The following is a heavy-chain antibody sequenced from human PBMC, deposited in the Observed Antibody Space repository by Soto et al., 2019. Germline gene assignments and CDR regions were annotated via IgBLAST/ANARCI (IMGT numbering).Heavy chain of an antibody. D-gene: IGHD2-21*01. CDR2: INRKRGGT. Sequence: QVQLVQSGAEVKKPGASVKVSCTTSGYTFSAYFLHWVRQAPGQGPEWMGFINRKRGGTEYAQKFQGRVTMTRDTSSSTVYMDLNGLTSDDTAIYYCARDSGIPGRYWYFGLWGRGTLVTVSS. CDR1: GYTFSAYF. CDR3: ARDSGIPGRYWYFGL. V-gene: IGHV1-2*02. J-gene: IGHJ2*01.